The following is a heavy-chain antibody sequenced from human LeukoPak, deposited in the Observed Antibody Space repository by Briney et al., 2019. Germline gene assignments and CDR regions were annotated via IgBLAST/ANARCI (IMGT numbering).Heavy chain of an antibody. D-gene: IGHD3-22*01. J-gene: IGHJ2*01. CDR3: ARGDPMIVVVITDYWYFDL. V-gene: IGHV4-34*01. Sequence: SETLSLTCAVYGGSFSGYYWSWIRQPPGKGLEWIGEINHSGSTNYNPSLKSRVTISVDTSENQFSLKLSSVTAADTAVYYCARGDPMIVVVITDYWYFDLWGRGTLVTVSS. CDR1: GGSFSGYY. CDR2: INHSGST.